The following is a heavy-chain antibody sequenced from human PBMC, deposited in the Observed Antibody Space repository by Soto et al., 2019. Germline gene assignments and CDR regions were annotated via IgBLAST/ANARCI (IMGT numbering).Heavy chain of an antibody. CDR2: ISGSGGST. D-gene: IGHD5-12*01. Sequence: GGSLRLSCAASGFTFSSYAMSWVRQAPGKGLEWVSAISGSGGSTYYADSVKGRFTISRDNSKNKLYLQMNSLRAEDTAVYYCAKGRLVYYYYYGMDVWGQGTTVTVSS. CDR3: AKGRLVYYYYYGMDV. V-gene: IGHV3-23*01. CDR1: GFTFSSYA. J-gene: IGHJ6*02.